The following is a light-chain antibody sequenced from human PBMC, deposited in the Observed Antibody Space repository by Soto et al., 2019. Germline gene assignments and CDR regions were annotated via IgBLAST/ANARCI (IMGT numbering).Light chain of an antibody. CDR2: GAS. J-gene: IGKJ1*01. Sequence: EIVLTQSPATLSLSPGERATLSCGASQSFTSSYIAWYQQKPGLAPRLLIYGASSRATGIPDRFSGSGSGTDFTLTISRLEPEDFAVYYCQQYGSSPLTFGQGTKVEIK. CDR1: QSFTSSY. V-gene: IGKV3D-20*01. CDR3: QQYGSSPLT.